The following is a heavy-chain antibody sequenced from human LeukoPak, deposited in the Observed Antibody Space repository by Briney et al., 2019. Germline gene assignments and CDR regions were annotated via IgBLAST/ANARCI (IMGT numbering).Heavy chain of an antibody. CDR3: ARTHAYYYYMDV. CDR1: GGTFSSYA. CDR2: IIPIFGTA. Sequence: SVKVSCKASGGTFSSYAISWVRQAPGQGLEWMGGIIPIFGTANYAQKFQGRVTITADESTSTAYMELSSLRSEDTAVYYCARTHAYYYYMDVWGKGTTVTVSS. V-gene: IGHV1-69*13. J-gene: IGHJ6*03.